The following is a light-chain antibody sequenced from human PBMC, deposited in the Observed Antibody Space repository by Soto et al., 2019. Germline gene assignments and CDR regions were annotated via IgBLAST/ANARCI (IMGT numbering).Light chain of an antibody. J-gene: IGKJ5*01. V-gene: IGKV1-9*01. CDR3: QHLDSYST. Sequence: DIQLTQSPSFLSASVGDRVTITCRASQGISSYLAWYRQKPGKAPKLLIYAASTWQSGVPSRFSGSGSGTDFTLTLRRLQPEDFATYYCQHLDSYSTFGEGTRLQIK. CDR1: QGISSY. CDR2: AAS.